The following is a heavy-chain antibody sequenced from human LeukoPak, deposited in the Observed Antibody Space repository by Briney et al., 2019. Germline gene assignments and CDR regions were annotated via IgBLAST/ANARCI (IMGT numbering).Heavy chain of an antibody. CDR1: GGSLSSGSYY. Sequence: SQTLSLTCTVSGGSLSSGSYYWSWIRQPAGKGLEWIGRIYTSGSTNYNPSLKSRVTISVDTSKNQFSLKLSSVTAADTAVYYCARGHYDFWSGYYRGAPNNWFDPWGQGTLVTVSS. CDR2: IYTSGST. J-gene: IGHJ5*02. D-gene: IGHD3-3*01. V-gene: IGHV4-61*02. CDR3: ARGHYDFWSGYYRGAPNNWFDP.